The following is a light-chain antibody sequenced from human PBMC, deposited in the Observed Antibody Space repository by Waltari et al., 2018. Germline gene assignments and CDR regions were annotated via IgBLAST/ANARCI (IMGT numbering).Light chain of an antibody. V-gene: IGKV3-11*01. Sequence: EVVLTQSPVTLSLAAGERATLSCRASESVSNYLAWYQQKPGQSPRLLIYDTSQRATGIPARFSGSGYGTDFTLTINNLEAEDFALYYCQQGSILPLTFGGGTNVEIK. CDR2: DTS. J-gene: IGKJ4*01. CDR1: ESVSNY. CDR3: QQGSILPLT.